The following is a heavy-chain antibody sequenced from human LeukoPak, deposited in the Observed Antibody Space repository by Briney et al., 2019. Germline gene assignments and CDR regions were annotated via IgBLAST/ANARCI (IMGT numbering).Heavy chain of an antibody. CDR2: INHSGST. Sequence: SETLSLTCAVYGGSFSGYYWSWIRQPPGKGLEWIGEINHSGSTNYNPSLKSRATISVDTSKNQFSLKLSSVTAADTAVYYCARGSRTIFGVVIPFDYWGQGTLVTVSS. J-gene: IGHJ4*02. D-gene: IGHD3-3*01. V-gene: IGHV4-34*01. CDR1: GGSFSGYY. CDR3: ARGSRTIFGVVIPFDY.